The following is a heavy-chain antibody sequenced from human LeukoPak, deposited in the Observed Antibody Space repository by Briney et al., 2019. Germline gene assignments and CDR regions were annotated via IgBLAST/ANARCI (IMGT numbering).Heavy chain of an antibody. V-gene: IGHV1-2*02. J-gene: IGHJ5*02. CDR3: ARVGSGSYFSWLDA. Sequence: ASVKVSCKASGYTFTGYYIHWVRQAPGQGLECMGWINPNSGGTNYAQKFQGRVTMTRDTSISTAYMELSRLRSDDTAVYYCARVGSGSYFSWLDAWGQGTLVTVSS. CDR1: GYTFTGYY. CDR2: INPNSGGT. D-gene: IGHD3-10*01.